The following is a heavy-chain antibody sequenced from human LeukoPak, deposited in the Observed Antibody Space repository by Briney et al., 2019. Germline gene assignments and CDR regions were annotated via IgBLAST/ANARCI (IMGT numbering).Heavy chain of an antibody. V-gene: IGHV3-66*04. D-gene: IGHD1-7*01. CDR2: IYSDGSP. CDR3: ARLRRELWGLSFDD. CDR1: GFAVSNNY. Sequence: GGSPRRSCAASGFAVSNNYMSWVRRAPGKGLEWVSVIYSDGSPYYADSVRGRFTISRDNSKNTLYLQMNSLRAEDTAVYYCARLRRELWGLSFDDWGQGTRVTVSS. J-gene: IGHJ4*02.